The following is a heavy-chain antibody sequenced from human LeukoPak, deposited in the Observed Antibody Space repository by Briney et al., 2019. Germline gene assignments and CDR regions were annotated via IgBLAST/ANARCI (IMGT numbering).Heavy chain of an antibody. Sequence: GGSLRLSCAASGFTFSSYAMSWVRQAPGKGLEWVSAISGSGGTTYYADSVRGRFTISRDNSKNTLYLQMNSLRAEDTAVYYCAKSHWSGYSNYFDYWGQGTLVTVSS. CDR3: AKSHWSGYSNYFDY. CDR2: ISGSGGTT. D-gene: IGHD3-3*01. V-gene: IGHV3-23*01. CDR1: GFTFSSYA. J-gene: IGHJ4*02.